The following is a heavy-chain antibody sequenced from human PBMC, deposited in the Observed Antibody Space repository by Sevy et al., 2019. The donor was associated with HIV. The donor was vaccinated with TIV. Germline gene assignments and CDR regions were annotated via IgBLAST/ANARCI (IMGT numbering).Heavy chain of an antibody. J-gene: IGHJ6*02. CDR2: ITSTSDYI. CDR3: ARGPPPFYGMYV. Sequence: GGSLRLSCAASGFTFSSYNMNWVRQAPGKGLEWVSSITSTSDYIYYADSLKGRCTISRDNAKTLLYLQMNSLRAEDTAVYYCARGPPPFYGMYVWGQGTTVTVSS. V-gene: IGHV3-21*06. CDR1: GFTFSSYN.